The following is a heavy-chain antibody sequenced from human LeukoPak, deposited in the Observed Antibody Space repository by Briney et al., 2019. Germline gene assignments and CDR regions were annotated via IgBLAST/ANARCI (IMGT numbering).Heavy chain of an antibody. J-gene: IGHJ4*02. CDR1: GFTFSSYA. V-gene: IGHV3-23*01. Sequence: PGGSLRLSCAASGFTFSSYAMSWVRQAPGKGLEWVSAISGSGGSTYYADSVKGRFTISRDNSKNTLYLQMNSLGAEDTAVYYCAKDPKYSSSWYFDYWGQGTLVTVSS. D-gene: IGHD6-13*01. CDR3: AKDPKYSSSWYFDY. CDR2: ISGSGGST.